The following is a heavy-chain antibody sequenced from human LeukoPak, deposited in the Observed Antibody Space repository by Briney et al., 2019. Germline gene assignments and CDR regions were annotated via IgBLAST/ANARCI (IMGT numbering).Heavy chain of an antibody. CDR1: GFTFSSYA. V-gene: IGHV3-23*01. Sequence: GGSLRLSCAASGFTFSSYAMSWVRQAPGKGLEWVSAISGSGGSTYYADSVKGRFTISRDNSKNTLYLQMNSLRAEDTAVYYCAKHPGSYVGYCSSTSCYPHYMDVWGKGTTVTVSS. CDR3: AKHPGSYVGYCSSTSCYPHYMDV. CDR2: ISGSGGST. D-gene: IGHD2-2*01. J-gene: IGHJ6*03.